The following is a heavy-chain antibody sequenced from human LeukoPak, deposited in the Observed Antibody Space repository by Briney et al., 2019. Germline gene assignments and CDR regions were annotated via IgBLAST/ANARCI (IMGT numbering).Heavy chain of an antibody. J-gene: IGHJ4*02. CDR1: GGSISSSSYY. Sequence: ETLSLTCTVSGGSISSSSYYWGWIRQAPGKGLEWVSVIYSGDSTYYADSVKGRFTISRDNYKNTLYLQMNSLRAEDTAVYYCAREASSGWLNYWGQGTLVTVSS. V-gene: IGHV3-53*01. CDR2: IYSGDST. CDR3: AREASSGWLNY. D-gene: IGHD6-19*01.